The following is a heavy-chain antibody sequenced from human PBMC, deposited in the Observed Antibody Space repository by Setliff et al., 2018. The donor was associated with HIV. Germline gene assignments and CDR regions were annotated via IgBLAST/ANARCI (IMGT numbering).Heavy chain of an antibody. D-gene: IGHD4-17*01. CDR2: INPNSGGT. CDR1: GYSFTAYH. V-gene: IGHV1-2*02. J-gene: IGHJ4*02. CDR3: ARDTVKATFSDY. Sequence: ASVKVSCKASGYSFTAYHMHWVRQAPGQGLEWMGWINPNSGGTNYAQKFQGRVTTTRDTSIITAYMELSSLTSADTAVYYCARDTVKATFSDYWGQGTLVTVSS.